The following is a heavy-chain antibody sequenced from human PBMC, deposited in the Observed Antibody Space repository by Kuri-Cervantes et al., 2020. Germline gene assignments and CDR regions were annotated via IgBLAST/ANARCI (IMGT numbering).Heavy chain of an antibody. CDR2: IYYNGRT. D-gene: IGHD6-13*01. J-gene: IGHJ4*02. CDR3: ARTPRYSSSYFDY. CDR1: GGSITSSAHY. Sequence: SETLSLTCTVSGGSITSSAHYWGWVRQPPGQGLEWIGSIYYNGRTYYSPSLKTRVTISVDTSKNQFSLKLSSVTAADTAVYYCARTPRYSSSYFDYWGQGTLVTVSS. V-gene: IGHV4-39*07.